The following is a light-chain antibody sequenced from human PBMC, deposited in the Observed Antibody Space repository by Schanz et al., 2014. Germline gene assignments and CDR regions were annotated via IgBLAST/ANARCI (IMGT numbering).Light chain of an antibody. CDR2: DAS. V-gene: IGKV3-20*01. CDR1: QSVSSN. CDR3: QQYDRSPPT. J-gene: IGKJ1*01. Sequence: EIVLTQSPGTLSLSPGERATLSCRASQSVSSNLAWYQQKPGQAPRLLIYDASNRATGIPARFSGSGSGTDFTLTISSLEPEDFAVYYCQQYDRSPPTFGQGTRVEIK.